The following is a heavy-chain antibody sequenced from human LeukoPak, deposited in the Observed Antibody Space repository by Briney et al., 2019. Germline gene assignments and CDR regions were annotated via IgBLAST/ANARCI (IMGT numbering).Heavy chain of an antibody. V-gene: IGHV5-51*01. CDR3: ARLRISTWYYFDY. J-gene: IGHJ4*02. Sequence: GESLKISCQGSGYSFGSYYIAWVRQMAGKGLEWMGTIYPGDSETRYSPPFQDQVTISADKSINSAYLQWSSLKAPDTAIYYCARLRISTWYYFDYWGQGSLVTVSS. CDR2: IYPGDSET. D-gene: IGHD6-13*01. CDR1: GYSFGSYY.